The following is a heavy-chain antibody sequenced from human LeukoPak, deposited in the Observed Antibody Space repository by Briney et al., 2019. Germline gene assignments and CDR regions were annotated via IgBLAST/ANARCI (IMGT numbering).Heavy chain of an antibody. CDR2: IYSGGST. V-gene: IGHV3-66*01. J-gene: IGHJ6*02. CDR3: ARDKLTGARVYYYYGMDV. Sequence: GRSLRLSCAASGFTVSSNYMSWVRQAPGKGLEWVSVIYSGGSTYYADSVKGRFTISRDNSKNTLYLQMNSLRAEDTAVYYCARDKLTGARVYYYYGMDVWGQGTTVTVSS. CDR1: GFTVSSNY. D-gene: IGHD3-9*01.